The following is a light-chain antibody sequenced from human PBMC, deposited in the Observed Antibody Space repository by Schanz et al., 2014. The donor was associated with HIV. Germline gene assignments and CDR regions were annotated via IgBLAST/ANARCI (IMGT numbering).Light chain of an antibody. V-gene: IGLV1-44*01. J-gene: IGLJ3*02. CDR1: SSNIGSVYD. CDR2: GNS. Sequence: QSVLTQPPSASGTPGQRVTISCSGSSSNIGSVYDVHWYQQLPGTAPKLLIYGNSNRPSGVPDRFSGSQSGTSASLAISGLQSEDESDFFCATWDDSLEGWVFGGGTKLTV. CDR3: ATWDDSLEGWV.